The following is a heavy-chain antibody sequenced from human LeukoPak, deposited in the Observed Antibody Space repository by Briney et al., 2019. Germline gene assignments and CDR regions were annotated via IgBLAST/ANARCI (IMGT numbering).Heavy chain of an antibody. CDR1: GYRFTSYW. J-gene: IGHJ4*02. CDR2: IYPGDSDT. D-gene: IGHD3-9*01. CDR3: ARQPDYNILTGYFYYFDY. V-gene: IGHV5-51*01. Sequence: GESLEISCKGSGYRFTSYWIGWVRQMPGKGLEWMGFIYPGDSDTRYSPSFEGQVTISADKSISTAYLQWSSLKASDTAIYYCARQPDYNILTGYFYYFDYWGQGTLVTVSS.